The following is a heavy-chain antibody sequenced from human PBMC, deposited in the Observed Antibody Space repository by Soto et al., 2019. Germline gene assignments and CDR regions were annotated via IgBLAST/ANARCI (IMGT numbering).Heavy chain of an antibody. D-gene: IGHD3-3*01. CDR3: ARDRYDFWSGYYPPDYYYYMDV. V-gene: IGHV1-18*01. CDR1: GYTFTSYG. J-gene: IGHJ6*03. Sequence: ASVKVSCKASGYTFTSYGISWVRQAPGQGLEWMGWISAYNGNTNYAQKLQGRVTMTTDTSTSTAYMELRSLSSDDTAVYYCARDRYDFWSGYYPPDYYYYMDVWGKGTTVTVSS. CDR2: ISAYNGNT.